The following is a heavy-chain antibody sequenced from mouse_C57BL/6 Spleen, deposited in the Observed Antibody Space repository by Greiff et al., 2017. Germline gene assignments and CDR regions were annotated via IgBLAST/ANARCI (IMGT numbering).Heavy chain of an antibody. D-gene: IGHD2-4*01. CDR2: ISYSGST. J-gene: IGHJ4*01. Sequence: EVKLVESGPGMVKPSQSLSLTCTVTGYSITSGYDWHWIRHFPGNKLEWMGYISYSGSTNYNPSLKSRISITHDTSKNHFFLKLNSVTTEDTATYYCARGDYDVGAMDYWGQGTSVTVSS. CDR3: ARGDYDVGAMDY. CDR1: GYSITSGYD. V-gene: IGHV3-1*01.